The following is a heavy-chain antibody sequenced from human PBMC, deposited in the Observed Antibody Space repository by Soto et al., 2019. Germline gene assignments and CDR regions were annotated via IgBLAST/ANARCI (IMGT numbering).Heavy chain of an antibody. Sequence: EVQLVESGGGLVRPGGSLRLSCAASGFTFSYYWMHWVRQAPGKGLVWVSRIHSDGSSTTYADFVKGRFIISRDNARNTVDLQMNSVRVADTAVYSCARGDRGAFDLWGQGTVVTVSS. CDR1: GFTFSYYW. CDR3: ARGDRGAFDL. D-gene: IGHD1-26*01. V-gene: IGHV3-74*01. CDR2: IHSDGSST. J-gene: IGHJ3*01.